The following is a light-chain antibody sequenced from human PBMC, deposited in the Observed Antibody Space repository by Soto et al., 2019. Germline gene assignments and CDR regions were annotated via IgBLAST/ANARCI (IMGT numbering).Light chain of an antibody. Sequence: DIVMIQSPDSLAVSLGERATINCKSSQSVLYSSNNKNYLAWYQQKPGQPPKLLIYWASTRESRVPDRFSGSGSGTDFTLTISSLQAEDVAVYYCQQYYSTPRTFGQGTKVDIK. CDR2: WAS. CDR3: QQYYSTPRT. V-gene: IGKV4-1*01. CDR1: QSVLYSSNNKNY. J-gene: IGKJ1*01.